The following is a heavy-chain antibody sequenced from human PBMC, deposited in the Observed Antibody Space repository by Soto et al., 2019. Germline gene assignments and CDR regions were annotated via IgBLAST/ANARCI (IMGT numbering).Heavy chain of an antibody. CDR2: IKTKTEGEPT. D-gene: IGHD5-12*01. Sequence: PGGSLRLSCAASGFTFSNAWMNWVRQAPGKGLEWVGRIKTKTEGEPTDYAAPVKGRFTISRDDSKNTLYLQMNSLKTEDTAVYYCTTSSVDIVANADYYYYYAMDVWGQETTVTVSS. CDR3: TTSSVDIVANADYYYYYAMDV. V-gene: IGHV3-15*07. CDR1: GFTFSNAW. J-gene: IGHJ6*02.